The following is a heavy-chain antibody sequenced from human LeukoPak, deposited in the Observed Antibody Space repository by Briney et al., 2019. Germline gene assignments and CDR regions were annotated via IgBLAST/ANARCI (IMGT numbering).Heavy chain of an antibody. CDR1: GFTFSSYG. V-gene: IGHV3-30*02. J-gene: IGHJ4*02. CDR2: IRYDGSNK. CDR3: AKDNTDIVVVPAALDY. D-gene: IGHD2-2*01. Sequence: PGGSLRLSCAASGFTFSSYGMHWVRQAPGKGLEWVAFIRYDGSNKYYADSVKGRFTISRDNSKNTLYLQMNSLRAEDTAVYYCAKDNTDIVVVPAALDYWGQGTLVTVSS.